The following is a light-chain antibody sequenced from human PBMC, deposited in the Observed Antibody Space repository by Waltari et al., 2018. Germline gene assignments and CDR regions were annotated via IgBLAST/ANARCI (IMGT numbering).Light chain of an antibody. J-gene: IGLJ3*02. CDR1: SGHSRNI. CDR3: QTGGHGTWV. Sequence: QLVVTQSPSASAPLGASVKLTCPLSSGHSRNIVAWLQQRPEKGPRYLMKVNSDGSHIKGDDIPDRFSGSSSGAERYLTISSLQPDDEADYYCQTGGHGTWVFGGGTTLTVL. V-gene: IGLV4-69*01. CDR2: VNSDGSH.